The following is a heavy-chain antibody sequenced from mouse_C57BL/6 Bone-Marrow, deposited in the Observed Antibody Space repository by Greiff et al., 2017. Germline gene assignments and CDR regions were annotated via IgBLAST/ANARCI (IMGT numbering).Heavy chain of an antibody. J-gene: IGHJ1*03. V-gene: IGHV1-85*01. CDR2: IYPRDGST. CDR3: ARLEFDGSSGDWYFDV. Sequence: QAQLQQSGPELVKPGASVKLSCKASGYTFTSYDINWVKQRPGQGLEWIGWIYPRDGSTQYNEKFKGKATWTVDTSSSTAYMELQSLTSEDSAVYFCARLEFDGSSGDWYFDVWGTGTTVTVSS. D-gene: IGHD1-1*01. CDR1: GYTFTSYD.